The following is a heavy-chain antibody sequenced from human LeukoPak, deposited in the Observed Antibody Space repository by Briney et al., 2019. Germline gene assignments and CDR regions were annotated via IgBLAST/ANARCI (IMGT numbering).Heavy chain of an antibody. J-gene: IGHJ4*02. CDR1: GGSFSGYY. V-gene: IGHV4-34*01. CDR3: ARAAYCSSTNCYGFDY. Sequence: SETLSLTCAVYGGSFSGYYWSWIRQPPGKGLEWVGEVNHSGSTYYNPSLKSRVTFSVDTSKKQFSLKLTSVTAADTAVYYCARAAYCSSTNCYGFDYWGQGTLVTVSS. CDR2: VNHSGST. D-gene: IGHD2-2*01.